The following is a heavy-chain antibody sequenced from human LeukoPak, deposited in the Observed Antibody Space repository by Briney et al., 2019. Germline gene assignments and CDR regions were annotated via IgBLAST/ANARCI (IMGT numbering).Heavy chain of an antibody. D-gene: IGHD5-24*01. CDR3: ASRRDGYVNPFDS. CDR1: GGPFSGHY. J-gene: IGHJ5*01. CDR2: INHSGST. V-gene: IGHV4-34*01. Sequence: SETLSLTCAVYGGPFSGHYWSWIRQPPGRGLEWIGEINHSGSTNYKPPLERRLTISVDTSKNQFSLKLTSVTAADTAVYFCASRRDGYVNPFDSWGRGTLVTVSS.